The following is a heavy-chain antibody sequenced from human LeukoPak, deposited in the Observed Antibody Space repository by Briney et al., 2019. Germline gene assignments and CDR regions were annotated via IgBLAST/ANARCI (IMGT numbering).Heavy chain of an antibody. V-gene: IGHV3-21*01. CDR2: INSDSSLM. D-gene: IGHD2-21*01. CDR1: GFTFSSYS. Sequence: GGSLRLSCAASGFTFSSYSMNCVRQAPGKGLEWVSSINSDSSLMYYAESVKGRFTISRDNARNSLYLQMNSLRAEDTAVYYCIRDLFGDYSLDYWGQGALVTVSS. CDR3: IRDLFGDYSLDY. J-gene: IGHJ4*02.